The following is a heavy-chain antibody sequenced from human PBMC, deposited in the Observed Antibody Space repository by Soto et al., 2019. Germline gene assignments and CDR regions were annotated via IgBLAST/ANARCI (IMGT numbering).Heavy chain of an antibody. V-gene: IGHV4-34*01. J-gene: IGHJ6*02. Sequence: SETLSLTCAVYGGSFSGYYWSWIRQPPGKGLEWIGEINHSGSTNYNTSLKSRVTISVDTSKYQFSLKLSYVTAADTAVYYCARVVKSIAARLSYYYCMDVWGQGTTVTVSS. CDR3: ARVVKSIAARLSYYYCMDV. CDR1: GGSFSGYY. CDR2: INHSGST. D-gene: IGHD6-6*01.